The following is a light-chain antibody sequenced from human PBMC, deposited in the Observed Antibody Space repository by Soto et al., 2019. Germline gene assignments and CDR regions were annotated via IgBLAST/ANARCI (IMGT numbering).Light chain of an antibody. J-gene: IGLJ1*01. CDR3: SSYAGSNNYV. CDR2: EVS. V-gene: IGLV2-8*01. Sequence: QSALTQPPSASGSAGQSVTISCTGTSSDVGDYNYVSWYQQHPGKAPKLMIYEVSKRPSGVPDRFSGSKSGNTASLTVSGLQTEDEADYYCSSYAGSNNYVFGTGTKLTV. CDR1: SSDVGDYNY.